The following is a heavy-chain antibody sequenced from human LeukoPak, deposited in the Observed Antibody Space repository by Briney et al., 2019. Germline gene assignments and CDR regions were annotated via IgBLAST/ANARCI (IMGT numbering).Heavy chain of an antibody. D-gene: IGHD6-13*01. CDR3: ARDGDSSSYYGDFDY. V-gene: IGHV3-48*03. CDR2: IRTSATII. Sequence: GGSLRLSCEVSGFTFSNYDMNWVRQAPGKGLEWISYIRTSATIIYYADSVRDRFTVSRDNAKNLLYLQMNSLRVEDTAAYYCARDGDSSSYYGDFDYWGQGTLVTVSS. J-gene: IGHJ4*02. CDR1: GFTFSNYD.